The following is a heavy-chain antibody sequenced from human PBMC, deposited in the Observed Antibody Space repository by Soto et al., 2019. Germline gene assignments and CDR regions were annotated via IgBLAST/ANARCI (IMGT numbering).Heavy chain of an antibody. D-gene: IGHD3-3*01. Sequence: QITLQESGPTLVKPTQTLTLTCTFYGFSLTTHGVGVGWIRQPPGKALEWLGIIYWDDDTRYSPSLKSRLTTPRDTSKNQVVLTMTNMDPVDSATYYCEHQHRKFLKKYYVEYWGQGTLVTVSS. V-gene: IGHV2-5*02. CDR1: GFSLTTHGVG. CDR2: IYWDDDT. CDR3: EHQHRKFLKKYYVEY. J-gene: IGHJ4*02.